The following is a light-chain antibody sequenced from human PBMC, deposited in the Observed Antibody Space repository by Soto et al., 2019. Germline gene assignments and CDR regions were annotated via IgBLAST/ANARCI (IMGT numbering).Light chain of an antibody. Sequence: EIVLTQSPGTLSLSPGERATLSCRAIQRVSSSDLAWYQQKPGQAPRLLIYDASNRATGIPARFSGSGSGTDFTLTISSLEPEDFAVYYCQQRSNWPVFTFGPGTKVDIK. J-gene: IGKJ3*01. CDR1: QRVSSSD. V-gene: IGKV3D-20*02. CDR3: QQRSNWPVFT. CDR2: DAS.